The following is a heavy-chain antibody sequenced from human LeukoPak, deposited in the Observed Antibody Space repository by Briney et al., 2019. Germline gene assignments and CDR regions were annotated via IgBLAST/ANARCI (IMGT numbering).Heavy chain of an antibody. V-gene: IGHV3-11*01. Sequence: PGGSLRLSCAASGFTFNDYYMSWIRQAPGKGLEWVSYISSSGSTIYYADSVKGRFTISRDNAKNPLYLQMNSLRAEDTAVYYCARIVVVAMGGMDVWGQGTTVTVSS. CDR1: GFTFNDYY. J-gene: IGHJ6*02. D-gene: IGHD2-21*01. CDR3: ARIVVVAMGGMDV. CDR2: ISSSGSTI.